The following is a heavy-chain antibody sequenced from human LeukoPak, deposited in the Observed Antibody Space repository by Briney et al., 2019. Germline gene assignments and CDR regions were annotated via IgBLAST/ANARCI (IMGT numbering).Heavy chain of an antibody. D-gene: IGHD6-13*01. CDR3: ARDAYSSNWYLDY. J-gene: IGHJ4*02. CDR1: GFTFSSHA. CDR2: ISYDGSNK. Sequence: TGGSLRLSCAASGFTFSSHAMHWVRQAPGKGLEWVAIISYDGSNKYYADSVKGRFTISRDNSKNTLYLQMNSLRAEDTAVYYCARDAYSSNWYLDYWGQGTLVTVSS. V-gene: IGHV3-30*04.